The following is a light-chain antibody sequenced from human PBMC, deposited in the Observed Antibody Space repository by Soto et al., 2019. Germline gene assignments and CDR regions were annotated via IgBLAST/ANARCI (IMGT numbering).Light chain of an antibody. CDR3: RQQNNSTPCT. J-gene: IGKJ1*01. CDR2: DAS. V-gene: IGKV3D-15*03. CDR1: QGVXSN. Sequence: VVSQSASAVSVATSESATFDCRASQGVXSNLFWFQRKPGQATRILISDASIRATGILARFIGSGSAREFTLTISTRQSPDLSVDYYRQQNNSTPCTFGEGTKVDIK.